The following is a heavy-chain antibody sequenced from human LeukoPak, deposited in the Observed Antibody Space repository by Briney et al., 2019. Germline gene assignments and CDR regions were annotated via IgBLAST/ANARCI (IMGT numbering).Heavy chain of an antibody. CDR2: IYYSGST. V-gene: IGHV4-61*01. J-gene: IGHJ6*02. CDR3: ARGQRSDGLPSHMDV. CDR1: GGSVSSGSYY. D-gene: IGHD1-26*01. Sequence: PSETLSLTCTVSGGSVSSGSYYWSWIRQPPGKGLEWIGYIYYSGSTNYNPSLKSRVTISVDTSKNQFSLKLSSVTAADTAVYYCARGQRSDGLPSHMDVWGQGTTVTVSS.